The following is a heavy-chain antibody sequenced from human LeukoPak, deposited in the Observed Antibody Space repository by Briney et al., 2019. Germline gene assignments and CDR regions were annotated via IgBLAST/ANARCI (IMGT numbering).Heavy chain of an antibody. CDR2: ISGGGGGTT. CDR1: GFTFSSYA. Sequence: GGSLRLSCAASGFTFSSYAMSWVRQAPGKGLEWVSVISGGGGGTTLYAGSVKGRFIISRDDSKNTAYLQMDSLRTEDTSLYISAKASRIYYSALPTSGWLDPWGQGILVTVSS. D-gene: IGHD2-15*01. V-gene: IGHV3-23*01. CDR3: AKASRIYYSALPTSGWLDP. J-gene: IGHJ5*02.